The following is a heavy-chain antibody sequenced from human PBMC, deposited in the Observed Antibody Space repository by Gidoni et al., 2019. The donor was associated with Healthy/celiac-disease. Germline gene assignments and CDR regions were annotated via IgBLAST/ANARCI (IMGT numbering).Heavy chain of an antibody. CDR2: ISSSSSYI. D-gene: IGHD2-2*02. CDR3: ATIVVVPAAIASVDY. J-gene: IGHJ4*02. CDR1: GFTFSSYS. V-gene: IGHV3-21*01. Sequence: EVQLVESGGGLVKPGGSLRLSCAASGFTFSSYSMNWFRQAPGKGLEWVSSISSSSSYIYYADSVKGRFTISRDNAKNSLYLQMNSLRAEDTAVYYCATIVVVPAAIASVDYWGQGTLVTVSS.